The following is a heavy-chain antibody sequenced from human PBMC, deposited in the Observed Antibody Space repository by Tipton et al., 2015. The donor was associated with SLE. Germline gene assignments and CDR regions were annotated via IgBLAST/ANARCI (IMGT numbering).Heavy chain of an antibody. CDR3: ARDSDPGRLYYYYGMDV. V-gene: IGHV4-4*07. CDR1: GGSISSYY. Sequence: TLSLTCTVSGGSISSYYWSWIRQPAGKGLEWIGLIYTSGTTNYNPSLKSRVTISVDTAKNQFSLKVSSVTAADTAVYYCARDSDPGRLYYYYGMDVWGQGTTVTVSS. D-gene: IGHD2-15*01. CDR2: IYTSGTT. J-gene: IGHJ6*02.